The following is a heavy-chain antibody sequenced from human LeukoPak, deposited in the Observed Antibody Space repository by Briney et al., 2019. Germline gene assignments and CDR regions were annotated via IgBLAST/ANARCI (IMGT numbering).Heavy chain of an antibody. V-gene: IGHV3-7*01. D-gene: IGHD3-22*01. CDR2: IKQDGSEK. CDR3: ARDRGYDSSGYYYYYGMDV. Sequence: GGSLRLSCAASGFTFSSYWMSWVRQAPGKGLEWVANIKQDGSEKYYVVSVKGRFTISRDNAKNSLFLHMNSLRAEDTAVYYCARDRGYDSSGYYYYYGMDVWGQGTTVTVSS. J-gene: IGHJ6*02. CDR1: GFTFSSYW.